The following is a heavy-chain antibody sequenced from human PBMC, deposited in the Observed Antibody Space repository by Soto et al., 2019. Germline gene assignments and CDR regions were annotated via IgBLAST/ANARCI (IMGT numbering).Heavy chain of an antibody. J-gene: IGHJ4*02. Sequence: GGSLRLSCAASGFTFSSYGMHWVRQAPGKGLEWVAVISYDGSNKYYADSVKGRFTISRDNSKNTLYLQMNSLRAEDTAVYYCAKEMGIAVAGEPDYWGQGTLVTVSS. CDR3: AKEMGIAVAGEPDY. V-gene: IGHV3-30*18. CDR1: GFTFSSYG. D-gene: IGHD6-19*01. CDR2: ISYDGSNK.